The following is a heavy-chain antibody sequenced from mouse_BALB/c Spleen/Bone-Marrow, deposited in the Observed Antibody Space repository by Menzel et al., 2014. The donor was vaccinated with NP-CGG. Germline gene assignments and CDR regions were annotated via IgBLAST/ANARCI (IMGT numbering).Heavy chain of an antibody. Sequence: QVQLQQSGAEPAKPGAPVKMSCKASGYTFTSYWMHWVKQRPGQGLEWIGNINPSTGYTEYNQKFKGKATLTADKSSSTAYMQLNSLTSEDSAVYYCARSYGKNVDYWGQGTTLTVSS. CDR2: INPSTGYT. CDR1: GYTFTSYW. V-gene: IGHV1-7*01. D-gene: IGHD2-1*01. CDR3: ARSYGKNVDY. J-gene: IGHJ2*01.